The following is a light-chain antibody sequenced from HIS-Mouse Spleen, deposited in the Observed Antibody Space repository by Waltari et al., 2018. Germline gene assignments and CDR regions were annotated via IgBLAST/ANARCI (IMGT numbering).Light chain of an antibody. CDR1: SSDVGSYNL. CDR2: EGS. Sequence: QSALTQPASVSGSPGQSITISCTGTSSDVGSYNLVSWYQQHPGKAPKLMIYEGSKRPSWFSNRFSGSKSCNTASLTISGLQAEDEADYYCCSYAGSSTYWVFGGGTKLTVL. CDR3: CSYAGSSTYWV. V-gene: IGLV2-23*01. J-gene: IGLJ3*02.